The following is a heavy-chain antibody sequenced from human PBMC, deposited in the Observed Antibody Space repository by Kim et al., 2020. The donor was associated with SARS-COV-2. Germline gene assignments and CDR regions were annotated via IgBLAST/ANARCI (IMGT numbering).Heavy chain of an antibody. CDR2: ISTDGHNR. V-gene: IGHV3-30*18. D-gene: IGHD2-2*01. CDR3: AKEVGTSDSAGYFDP. CDR1: GYALTDSV. Sequence: GGSLRLSCTVSGYALTDSVIHWVRQAPGKGLEWLALISTDGHNRPHADSVKGRFTISRDTSKNTVFLDMNSLRTDDVGVYYCAKEVGTSDSAGYFDPWGQGTPVIVSS. J-gene: IGHJ5*02.